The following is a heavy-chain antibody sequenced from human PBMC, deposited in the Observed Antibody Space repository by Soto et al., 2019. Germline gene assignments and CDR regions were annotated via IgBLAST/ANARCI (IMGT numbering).Heavy chain of an antibody. CDR2: INSDETTT. CDR3: ARGFRWGMDV. CDR1: GFTISNYW. V-gene: IGHV3-74*01. Sequence: EVQLVESGGGLVQPGGSLRLSCVASGFTISNYWMHWVRQAPGKGLVWVSRINSDETTTDYADSVKGRFTISRDNAENTLYLQMNSLRAEDSAVYYCARGFRWGMDVWGQGTTVTGSS. J-gene: IGHJ6*02. D-gene: IGHD3-16*02.